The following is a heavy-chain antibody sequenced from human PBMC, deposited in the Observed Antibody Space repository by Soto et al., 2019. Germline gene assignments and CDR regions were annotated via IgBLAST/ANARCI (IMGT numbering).Heavy chain of an antibody. V-gene: IGHV4-30-4*01. Sequence: PSETLSLTCTVSGGSISSGNYYWSWIRQPPGKGLEWIGFISYSGSAYYSTSLKSRVTISVDTSKSQFSLNLSFVTAADTAVYYCATLPPRIEVTVLPIPTWGQGTLVTVSS. J-gene: IGHJ5*02. CDR1: GGSISSGNYY. CDR2: ISYSGSA. D-gene: IGHD2-2*02. CDR3: ATLPPRIEVTVLPIPT.